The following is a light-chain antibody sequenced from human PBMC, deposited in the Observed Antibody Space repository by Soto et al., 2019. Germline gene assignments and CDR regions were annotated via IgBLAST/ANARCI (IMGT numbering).Light chain of an antibody. CDR1: QSISNY. J-gene: IGKJ2*01. Sequence: DIQLTQSPSSLSASVGDRVTITCRASQSISNYLNWYQHKPGRAPKLLIYAASSLQSGVPSRFSGSGSGTDFTLTINSLQHEDFETYYCQQSYSTPMNTFGQGTKLEIK. CDR2: AAS. V-gene: IGKV1-39*01. CDR3: QQSYSTPMNT.